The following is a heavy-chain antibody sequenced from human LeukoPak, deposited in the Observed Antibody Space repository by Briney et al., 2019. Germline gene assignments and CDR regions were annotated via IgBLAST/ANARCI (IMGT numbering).Heavy chain of an antibody. Sequence: GGSLRLSCAASGFTFSSDAMNWVRQAPGKGLEWVSGISDTGGNPYYADSVKGRFTISRDKSKNTLDLQMNSLRAEDTAVYYCAKGTMHDCWGQGTLVTVSA. CDR3: AKGTMHDC. CDR1: GFTFSSDA. D-gene: IGHD4/OR15-4a*01. J-gene: IGHJ4*02. CDR2: ISDTGGNP. V-gene: IGHV3-23*01.